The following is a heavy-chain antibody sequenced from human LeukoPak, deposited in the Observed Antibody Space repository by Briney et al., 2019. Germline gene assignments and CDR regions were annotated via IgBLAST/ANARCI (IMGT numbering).Heavy chain of an antibody. V-gene: IGHV1-3*01. D-gene: IGHD6-19*01. Sequence: GASVKVSCKASGYTFTDYTMHWLRQAPGQRLDWMGWINGGSGNTKYSPEFQGRVTITRDTSTSTAYMELRSLRSDDTAVYYCARVYTSGHGLRWFDPWGQGTLVTVSS. CDR2: INGGSGNT. CDR1: GYTFTDYT. CDR3: ARVYTSGHGLRWFDP. J-gene: IGHJ5*02.